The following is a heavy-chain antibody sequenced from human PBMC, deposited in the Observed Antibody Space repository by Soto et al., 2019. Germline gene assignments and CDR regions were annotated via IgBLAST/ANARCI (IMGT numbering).Heavy chain of an antibody. J-gene: IGHJ4*02. CDR3: AREISTLMVRGATLDY. D-gene: IGHD3-10*01. CDR2: ISYDGSNK. CDR1: GFTFSSYG. V-gene: IGHV3-30*03. Sequence: QVQLVESGGGVVQPGRSLRLSCAASGFTFSSYGMHWVRQAPGKGLEWVAVISYDGSNKYYADSVKGRFTISRDNSKNSLYLQMNSLRAEDTAVYYCAREISTLMVRGATLDYWGQGTLVTVSS.